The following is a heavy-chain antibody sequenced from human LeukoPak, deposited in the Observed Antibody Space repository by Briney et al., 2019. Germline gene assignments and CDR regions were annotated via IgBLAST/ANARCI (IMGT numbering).Heavy chain of an antibody. J-gene: IGHJ3*02. V-gene: IGHV3-23*01. D-gene: IGHD1-20*01. CDR1: GFTFSTYA. CDR2: ISDGGGIT. CDR3: AKGITLTTRGAFHI. Sequence: GGSLRLSCAASGFTFSTYAMSWVRQAPGKGLEWVSSISDGGGITYYADSVKGRFTISRDNSRNTVYLQMNSLRAEDTALYYCAKGITLTTRGAFHIWGQGTMVTVS.